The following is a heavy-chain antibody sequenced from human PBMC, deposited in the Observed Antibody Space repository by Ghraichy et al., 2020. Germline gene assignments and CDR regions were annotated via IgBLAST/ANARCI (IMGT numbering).Heavy chain of an antibody. CDR1: GGSFSGYY. V-gene: IGHV4-34*01. CDR3: ARARITMIVVAYYYYGMDV. CDR2: INHSGST. Sequence: SETLSLTCAVYGGSFSGYYWSWIRQPPGKGLEWIGEINHSGSTNYNPSLKSRVTISVDTSKNQFSLKLSSVTAADTAVYYCARARITMIVVAYYYYGMDVWGQGTTVTVSS. D-gene: IGHD3-22*01. J-gene: IGHJ6*02.